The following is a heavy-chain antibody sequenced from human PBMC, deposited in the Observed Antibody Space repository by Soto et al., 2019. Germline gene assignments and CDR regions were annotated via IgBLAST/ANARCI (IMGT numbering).Heavy chain of an antibody. CDR2: IIPIFGTA. V-gene: IGHV1-69*01. Sequence: QVQLVQSGAEVKKPGSSVKVSCKASGVSFSNYGVNWVRQAPGQGLEWMGGIIPIFGTAKYAQKFQGRVTITADDSTRTAYMELSSLRSEDTAVYYCARDGTLYDSSAYYYLYWGQGTLVAVS. CDR3: ARDGTLYDSSAYYYLY. D-gene: IGHD3-22*01. J-gene: IGHJ4*02. CDR1: GVSFSNYG.